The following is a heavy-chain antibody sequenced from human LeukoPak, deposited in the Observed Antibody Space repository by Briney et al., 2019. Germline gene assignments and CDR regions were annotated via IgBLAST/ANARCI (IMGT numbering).Heavy chain of an antibody. V-gene: IGHV4-59*06. J-gene: IGHJ5*02. CDR1: GGSIMSYY. CDR2: IYYSGST. CDR3: ARSYSSSWYDWFDP. Sequence: SETLSLTCTVSGGSIMSYYWSWIRQHPGKGLEWIGYIYYSGSTYYNPSLKSRVTISVDTSKNQFSLKLSSVTAADTAVYYCARSYSSSWYDWFDPWGQGTLVTVSS. D-gene: IGHD6-13*01.